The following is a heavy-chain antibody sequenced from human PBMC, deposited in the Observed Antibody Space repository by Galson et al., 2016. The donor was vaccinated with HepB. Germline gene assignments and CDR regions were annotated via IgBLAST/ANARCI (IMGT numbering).Heavy chain of an antibody. CDR2: ISYDGSNR. CDR3: ASGENFDY. Sequence: SLRLSCAASGFTFSTYAMHWVRQAPGKGLEWVAVISYDGSNRYYADSVKGRFTISRDNSKNTLYLQMNSLRPEDRAVYYCASGENFDYWGQGTLVTVSS. V-gene: IGHV3-30-3*01. D-gene: IGHD2/OR15-2a*01. CDR1: GFTFSTYA. J-gene: IGHJ4*02.